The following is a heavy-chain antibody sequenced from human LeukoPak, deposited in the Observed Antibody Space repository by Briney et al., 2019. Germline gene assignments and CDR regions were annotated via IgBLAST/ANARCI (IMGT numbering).Heavy chain of an antibody. Sequence: ASVKVSCKASGYTFTSYYMHWVRQSPGQGLEWMGIINPSGGSTSYAQKFQGRVTMTRDTSTSTVYMELSSLRSEDTAVYYCARVPVMVYAIYYFDYWGQGTLVTVSS. CDR2: INPSGGST. D-gene: IGHD2-8*01. V-gene: IGHV1-46*01. CDR3: ARVPVMVYAIYYFDY. J-gene: IGHJ4*02. CDR1: GYTFTSYY.